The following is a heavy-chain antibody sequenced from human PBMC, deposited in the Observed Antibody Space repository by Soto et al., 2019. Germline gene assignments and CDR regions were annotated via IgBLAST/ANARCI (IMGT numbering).Heavy chain of an antibody. CDR1: GFTFSSYG. J-gene: IGHJ3*02. V-gene: IGHV3-30*18. CDR2: ISYDGSNK. CDR3: AKGDPGANDAFDI. Sequence: GGSLRLSCAASGFTFSSYGMHWVRQVPGKGLEWVAVISYDGSNKYYADSVKGRFTISRDNSKNTLYLQMNSLRAEDTAVYYCAKGDPGANDAFDIWGQGTMVTVSS.